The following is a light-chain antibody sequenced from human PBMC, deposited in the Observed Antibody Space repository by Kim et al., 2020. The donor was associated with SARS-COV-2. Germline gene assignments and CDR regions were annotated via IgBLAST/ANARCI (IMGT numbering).Light chain of an antibody. Sequence: APGRTAGSTSGGADLGYEQVHWYQQKTGQAPVLVIYYDGNRASGIPERFSGSKSGDTATLTISRVEAGNEADYYCQVWDTSNDHPVFGGGTKVTVL. J-gene: IGLJ3*02. CDR1: DLGYEQ. CDR2: YDG. CDR3: QVWDTSNDHPV. V-gene: IGLV3-21*04.